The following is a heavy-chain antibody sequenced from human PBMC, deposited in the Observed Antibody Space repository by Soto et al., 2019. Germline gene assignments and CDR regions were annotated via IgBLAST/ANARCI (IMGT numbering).Heavy chain of an antibody. Sequence: GGSLRLSCAASGITLSSNAMSWVRQAPGKGLEWVSSISASGTSTYYADSVTGRFTISRDISKNTLYLQMSSLRADDTAVYYCAKRGHSTSWYWFDPWGQGTLVTV. V-gene: IGHV3-23*01. J-gene: IGHJ5*02. CDR2: ISASGTST. CDR1: GITLSSNA. D-gene: IGHD2-2*01. CDR3: AKRGHSTSWYWFDP.